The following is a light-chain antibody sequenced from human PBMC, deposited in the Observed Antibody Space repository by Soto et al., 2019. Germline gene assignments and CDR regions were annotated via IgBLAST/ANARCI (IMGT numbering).Light chain of an antibody. CDR2: AAS. Sequence: DIQMTQSPSSLSASVGDRVTITCRASQSISSYLNWYQQKPGKAPKLLIYAASSLQSGVPSRFSGSGSATEFTLTISSMLPQDFATTYCQQRYSTPPKTFGQGTKVQIK. CDR1: QSISSY. J-gene: IGKJ1*01. CDR3: QQRYSTPPKT. V-gene: IGKV1-39*01.